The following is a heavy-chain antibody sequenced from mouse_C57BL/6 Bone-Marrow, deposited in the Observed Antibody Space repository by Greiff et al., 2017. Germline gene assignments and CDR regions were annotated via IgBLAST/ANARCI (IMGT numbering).Heavy chain of an antibody. Sequence: VQLQQPGAELVMPGASVKLSCKASGYTFTSYWMHWVKQRPGQGLEWIGEIDPSDSYTNYNQKFKGKSTLTVDKSSSTAYMQLSSLTSEDSAVYDCARLTTVVDTGYFDGWATGTTVTVSS. CDR3: ARLTTVVDTGYFDG. V-gene: IGHV1-69*01. CDR1: GYTFTSYW. D-gene: IGHD1-1*01. CDR2: IDPSDSYT. J-gene: IGHJ1*03.